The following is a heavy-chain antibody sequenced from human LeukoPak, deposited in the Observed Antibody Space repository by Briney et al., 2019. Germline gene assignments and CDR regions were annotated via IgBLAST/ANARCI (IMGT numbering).Heavy chain of an antibody. CDR3: ARVVSSSYFDY. Sequence: GGSLRLSCAASGFTLSSYWMHWVRQAPGKGLVWVSRINSDGSTTNYADSVKGRFTISRDNANNTLYLQMNSLRAEDTAVYYYARVVSSSYFDYWGQGTLVTVSS. J-gene: IGHJ4*02. V-gene: IGHV3-74*01. CDR1: GFTLSSYW. D-gene: IGHD6-6*01. CDR2: INSDGSTT.